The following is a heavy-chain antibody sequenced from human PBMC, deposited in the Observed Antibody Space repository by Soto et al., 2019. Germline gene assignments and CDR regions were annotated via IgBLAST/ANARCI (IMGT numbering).Heavy chain of an antibody. D-gene: IGHD3-16*01. J-gene: IGHJ4*02. V-gene: IGHV4-31*03. Sequence: QVQLQESGPGLVKPSQTLSLTSTVSGDSMGSGGHYYNWIRLLPGKGLEWIGYIYYSGATHYNPSLRGRVSISIDTSNNQCSLRLISVTAADTALYFCARDKDLEPTVWGYWGQGTQVTVSS. CDR3: ARDKDLEPTVWGY. CDR2: IYYSGAT. CDR1: GDSMGSGGHY.